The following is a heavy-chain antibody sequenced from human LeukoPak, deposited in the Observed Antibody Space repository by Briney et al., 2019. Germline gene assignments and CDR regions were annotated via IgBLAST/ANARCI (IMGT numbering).Heavy chain of an antibody. CDR1: GYSFTSYW. CDR3: ARIDYYDSSGYYYRDFDY. CDR2: IDPSDSYT. Sequence: GESLKISCQGSGYSFTSYWISWVRQMPGKGLEWMGRIDPSDSYTNYSPSFQGHVTISADKSISTAYLQWSSLKASDTAMYYCARIDYYDSSGYYYRDFDYWGQGTLVTVSS. D-gene: IGHD3-22*01. J-gene: IGHJ4*02. V-gene: IGHV5-10-1*01.